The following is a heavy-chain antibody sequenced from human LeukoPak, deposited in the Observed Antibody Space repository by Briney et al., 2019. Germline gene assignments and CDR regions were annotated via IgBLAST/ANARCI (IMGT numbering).Heavy chain of an antibody. V-gene: IGHV3-73*01. J-gene: IGHJ4*02. CDR1: GFPFNASA. CDR3: TGGTTTLSDY. D-gene: IGHD4-11*01. Sequence: GGSLKLSRATSGFPFNASAIHWVRQAPGKGLEWVGRIKGKPTNYATAYAASVTGRFIVSRDDSKNMAYLQMNSLKIDDTAIYYCTGGTTTLSDYWGQGTLVTVSS. CDR2: IKGKPTNYAT.